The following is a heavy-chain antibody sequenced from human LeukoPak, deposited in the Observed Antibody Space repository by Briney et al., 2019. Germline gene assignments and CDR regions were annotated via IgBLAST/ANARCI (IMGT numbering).Heavy chain of an antibody. CDR1: GYTFTSYY. D-gene: IGHD3-16*02. Sequence: SVKVSCKASGYTFTSYYMHWVRQAPGQGLEWMRIINPSGGSTSYAQKFQGRVTMTRDMSTSTVYMELSSLRSEDTAVYYCARVAYDYVWGSYRSPFYYFDYWGQGTLVTVSS. CDR3: ARVAYDYVWGSYRSPFYYFDY. CDR2: INPSGGST. J-gene: IGHJ4*02. V-gene: IGHV1-46*01.